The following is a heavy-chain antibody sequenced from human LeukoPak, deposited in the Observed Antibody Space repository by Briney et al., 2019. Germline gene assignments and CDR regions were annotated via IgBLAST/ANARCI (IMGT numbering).Heavy chain of an antibody. V-gene: IGHV3-15*01. CDR3: VTRVKSTGDY. CDR1: GFTFSNVW. CDR2: IKTKTEGGTT. J-gene: IGHJ4*02. Sequence: GGSLRLSCEASGFTFSNVWMNWVRQAPGKGLEWIGRIKTKTEGGTTEYAAPVKGRFTISRDDSKNTVYLQMSSLKTEDTALYYCVTRVKSTGDYWGQGTLVTVSS. D-gene: IGHD1-1*01.